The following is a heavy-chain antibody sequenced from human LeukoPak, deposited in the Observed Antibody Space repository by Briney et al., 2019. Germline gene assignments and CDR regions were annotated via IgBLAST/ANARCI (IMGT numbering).Heavy chain of an antibody. CDR3: ARVKWLRKENWFDP. J-gene: IGHJ5*02. D-gene: IGHD5-12*01. CDR1: GGSISSYY. V-gene: IGHV4-59*01. Sequence: PSETLSLTCTVSGGSISSYYWSWIRQPPGKGLEWIGYIYYSGSTNYNPSLKSRVTISVDTSKNQFSLKLSSVTAADTAVYYCARVKWLRKENWFDPWGQGTLVTVSS. CDR2: IYYSGST.